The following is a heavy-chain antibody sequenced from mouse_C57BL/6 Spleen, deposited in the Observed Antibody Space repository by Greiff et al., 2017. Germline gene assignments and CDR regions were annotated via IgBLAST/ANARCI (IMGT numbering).Heavy chain of an antibody. CDR3: ARDGYAMDD. CDR2: IHPNSGST. J-gene: IGHJ4*01. Sequence: VQLMESGAELVKPGASVKLSCKASGYTFTSYWMPWVKQRPGQGLEWIGMIHPNSGSTNYNEKFKSKATLTVDKSSSTAYMQLSSLTSEDSAVDYCARDGYAMDDWGQGTSVTVSS. CDR1: GYTFTSYW. V-gene: IGHV1-64*01.